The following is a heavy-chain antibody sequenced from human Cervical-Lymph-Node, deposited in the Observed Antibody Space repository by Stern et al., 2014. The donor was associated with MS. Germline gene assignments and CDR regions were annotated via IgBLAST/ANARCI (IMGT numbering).Heavy chain of an antibody. CDR2: ISNDGSDA. CDR3: VPTGLP. J-gene: IGHJ5*02. V-gene: IGHV3-30*03. CDR1: GFNFSRYL. Sequence: VQLVESGGGVVQPGKSLRLSCEASGFNFSRYLISWVRQAPGKGLEWLTVISNDGSDAKYADSVKGRFTVSRDNSKNTLYLQMNRLKVEDMAVYFCVPTGLPWGQGTLVIVSS. D-gene: IGHD1-1*01.